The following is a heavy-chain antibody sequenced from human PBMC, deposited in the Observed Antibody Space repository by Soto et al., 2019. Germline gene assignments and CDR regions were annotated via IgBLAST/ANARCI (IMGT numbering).Heavy chain of an antibody. J-gene: IGHJ6*02. CDR3: ARYCSSTSCYYYYYGMDV. CDR1: GFTFDDYT. CDR2: ISWDGGST. V-gene: IGHV3-43*01. D-gene: IGHD2-2*01. Sequence: GGSLRLSCAASGFTFDDYTMHWVRQAPGKGLEWVSLISWDGGSTYYADSVKGRFTISRDNSKNSLYLQMNSLRTEDTALYYCARYCSSTSCYYYYYGMDVWGQGTTVTVSS.